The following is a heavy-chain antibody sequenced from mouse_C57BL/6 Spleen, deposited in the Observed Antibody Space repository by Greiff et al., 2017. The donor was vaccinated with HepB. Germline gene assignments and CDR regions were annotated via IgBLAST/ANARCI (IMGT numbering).Heavy chain of an antibody. J-gene: IGHJ2*01. CDR3: ARGALYYFDY. D-gene: IGHD6-1*01. V-gene: IGHV1-59*01. CDR1: GYTFTSYW. Sequence: QVQLQQPGAELVRPGTSVKLSCKASGYTFTSYWMHWVKQRPGQGLEWIGVIDPSDSYTNYNQKFKGKATLTVDTSSSTAYMQLSSLTSEDSAVYYCARGALYYFDYWGQGTTLTVSS. CDR2: IDPSDSYT.